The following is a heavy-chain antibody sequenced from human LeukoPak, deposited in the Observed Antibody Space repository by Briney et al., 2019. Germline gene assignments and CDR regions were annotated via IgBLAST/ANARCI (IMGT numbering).Heavy chain of an antibody. V-gene: IGHV3-30*03. D-gene: IGHD5-12*01. CDR2: ISYDGSNK. J-gene: IGHJ6*04. CDR1: GFTFSSYG. Sequence: GRSLRLSCAASGFTFSSYGMHWVRQAPGKGLEWVAVISYDGSNKYYADSVKGRFTISRDNSKNTLYLQMNSLRAEDTAVYYCAGYSGYGHAPPYYGMDVWGKGTTVTVSS. CDR3: AGYSGYGHAPPYYGMDV.